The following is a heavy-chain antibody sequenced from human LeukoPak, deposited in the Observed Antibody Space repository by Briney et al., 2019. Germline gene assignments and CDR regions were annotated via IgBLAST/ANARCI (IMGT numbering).Heavy chain of an antibody. J-gene: IGHJ4*02. CDR3: ARKVSRLDYFDY. D-gene: IGHD3-16*01. CDR1: GFNFITAA. CDR2: IGSSGGST. V-gene: IGHV3-23*01. Sequence: PVGSLRLSCAASGFNFITAAMTWVRQAPGKGLEWVSLIGSSGGSTYYADSVKGRFTISRDNSKNTLYLQMNSLRAEDTAVYYCARKVSRLDYFDYWGQGTLVTVYS.